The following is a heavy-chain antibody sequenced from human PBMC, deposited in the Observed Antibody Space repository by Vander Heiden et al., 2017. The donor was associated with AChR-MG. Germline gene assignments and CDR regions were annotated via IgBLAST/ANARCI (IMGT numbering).Heavy chain of an antibody. CDR2: MSSSSSTI. CDR1: GFTFSSYS. J-gene: IGHJ4*02. V-gene: IGHV3-48*02. D-gene: IGHD3-22*01. CDR3: AKDLIAYYYDSSGEY. Sequence: EVQLVESGGGLVQPGGSLRLSCSASGFTFSSYSMNWVRQAPGKGLEWVSYMSSSSSTIYYADSGKGRFTISRDNAKNSLYMQMNSMREQDTAVYYCAKDLIAYYYDSSGEYWGQGTLVTVSS.